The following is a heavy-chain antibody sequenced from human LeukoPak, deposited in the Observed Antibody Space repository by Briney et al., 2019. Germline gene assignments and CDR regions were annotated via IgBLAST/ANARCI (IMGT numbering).Heavy chain of an antibody. V-gene: IGHV1-2*04. CDR3: ARGAVQNYYDSSGHAFDI. CDR1: GYTFTGYY. J-gene: IGHJ3*02. Sequence: ASVKVSCKASGYTFTGYYMHWVRQAPGQGLEWMRWINPNSGGTNYAQKFQGWVTMTRDTSISTAYMELSRLRSDDTAVYYCARGAVQNYYDSSGHAFDIWGQGTMVTVSS. D-gene: IGHD3-22*01. CDR2: INPNSGGT.